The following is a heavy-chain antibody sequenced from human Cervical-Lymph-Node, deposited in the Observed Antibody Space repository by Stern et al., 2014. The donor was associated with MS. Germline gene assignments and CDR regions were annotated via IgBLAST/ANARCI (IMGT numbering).Heavy chain of an antibody. CDR3: ARDVGSGYYDY. CDR1: GFTFSSYD. D-gene: IGHD3-3*01. Sequence: EVQLVESGGGLVQPGGSLRLSCAASGFTFSSYDMHWVRQATGKGLEWVSGIGTAGDTYYSGSGKGRFTISIENAKNSLALQMNRLRAGDTAVYYCARDVGSGYYDYWGQGTLVTVSS. J-gene: IGHJ4*02. CDR2: IGTAGDT. V-gene: IGHV3-13*01.